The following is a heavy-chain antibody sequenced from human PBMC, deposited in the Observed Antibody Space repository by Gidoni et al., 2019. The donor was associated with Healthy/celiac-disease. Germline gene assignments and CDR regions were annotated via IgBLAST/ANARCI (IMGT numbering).Heavy chain of an antibody. Sequence: QVQLVASGGGVVQPGRSLRLSCAASGFPFSRYGMHWVRQAPGKGLEWVAVISYDGSNKDYADSVKGRFTISRDNSKNTLYLQMNSLRAEDTAVYYCAKIPRWGYSGYGYDYWGQGTLVTVSS. CDR3: AKIPRWGYSGYGYDY. CDR1: GFPFSRYG. CDR2: ISYDGSNK. J-gene: IGHJ4*02. V-gene: IGHV3-30*18. D-gene: IGHD5-12*01.